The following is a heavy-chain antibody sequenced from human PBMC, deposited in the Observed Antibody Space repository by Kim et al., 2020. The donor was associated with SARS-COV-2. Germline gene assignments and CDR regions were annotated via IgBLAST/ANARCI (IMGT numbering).Heavy chain of an antibody. J-gene: IGHJ3*02. CDR3: ARGGGGGYAGSGPFYI. D-gene: IGHD2-15*01. CDR2: INPNSGDT. CDR1: GYTFTGYY. Sequence: ASVKVSCKASGYTFTGYYLNWVRQAPGQGLEWMGRINPNSGDTKYAQKFQGRITLTRDKSINTAYMELSSLRSDDTAVYYCARGGGGGYAGSGPFYIGGQ. V-gene: IGHV1-2*06.